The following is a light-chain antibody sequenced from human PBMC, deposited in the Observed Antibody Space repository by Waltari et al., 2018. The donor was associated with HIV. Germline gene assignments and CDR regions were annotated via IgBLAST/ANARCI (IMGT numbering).Light chain of an antibody. V-gene: IGLV1-51*01. CDR2: ENE. Sequence: QSLLTQPPSVSAAPGQQVTISCSGNTSNIGKNFVSWYRHAPGAAPKLLIFENEHRAAGIPDRFSASTLGASASLTSTALQGDDEADYYCQTWDSGLNAIVFGDGTKLTVL. CDR3: QTWDSGLNAIV. J-gene: IGLJ2*01. CDR1: TSNIGKNF.